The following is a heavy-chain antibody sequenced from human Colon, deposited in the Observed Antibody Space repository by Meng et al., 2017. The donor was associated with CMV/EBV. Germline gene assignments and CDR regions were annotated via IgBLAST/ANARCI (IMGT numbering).Heavy chain of an antibody. D-gene: IGHD4-11*01. CDR1: GCTFTSRY. J-gene: IGHJ3*02. V-gene: IGHV1-45*02. CDR3: LTTGKGHDACDN. CDR2: IIPFNGNT. Sequence: SVKVSCKASGCTFTSRYLHWVRQAPGQALEWIGWIIPFNGNTNYAQKFQDRVTITRDGSMSTAYMELSSLRSEDTAMYYCLTTGKGHDACDNWGQGTMVTVSS.